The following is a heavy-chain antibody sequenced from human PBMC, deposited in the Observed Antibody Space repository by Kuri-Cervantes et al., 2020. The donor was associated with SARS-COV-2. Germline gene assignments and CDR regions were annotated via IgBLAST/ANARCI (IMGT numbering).Heavy chain of an antibody. CDR1: GFTLSSYE. CDR3: ARGVPHYYDNSGYYLDY. Sequence: GGSLRLSCTASGFTLSSYEMNWVRQAPGKGLEWVSYISGSGRVIYYADAVRGRFTISRDNAKNSVFLQMNSLRAEDTAVYYCARGVPHYYDNSGYYLDYWGQGTLVTVSS. CDR2: ISGSGRVI. J-gene: IGHJ4*02. V-gene: IGHV3-48*03. D-gene: IGHD3-22*01.